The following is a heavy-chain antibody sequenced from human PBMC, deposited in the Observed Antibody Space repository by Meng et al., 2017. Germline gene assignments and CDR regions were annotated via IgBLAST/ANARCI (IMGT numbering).Heavy chain of an antibody. D-gene: IGHD3-10*01. CDR3: ARVGYYGSGSYSWFDP. V-gene: IGHV1-46*01. CDR2: INPSGGST. J-gene: IGHJ5*02. CDR1: GYTFTSYY. Sequence: ASVPVSCKSSGYTFTSYYMHWVRQAPGQGLEWMGIINPSGGSTSYAQKFQGRVTMTRDTYTSTVYMELSSLRSEDTAVYYCARVGYYGSGSYSWFDPWGQGTLVTVSS.